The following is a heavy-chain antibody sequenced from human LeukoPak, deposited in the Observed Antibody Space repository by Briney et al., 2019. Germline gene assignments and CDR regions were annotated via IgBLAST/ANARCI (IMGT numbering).Heavy chain of an antibody. CDR2: ISGSGGST. CDR1: GFTFGSHA. Sequence: GGSLRLSCAASGFTFGSHAMSWVRQAPGKGLEWLAAISGSGGSTYYADAVKGRFTISRDNSKNTLFLQMNRLRADDTAVYYCTKDYKADYWGQGTLVTVSS. D-gene: IGHD1-1*01. V-gene: IGHV3-23*01. J-gene: IGHJ4*02. CDR3: TKDYKADY.